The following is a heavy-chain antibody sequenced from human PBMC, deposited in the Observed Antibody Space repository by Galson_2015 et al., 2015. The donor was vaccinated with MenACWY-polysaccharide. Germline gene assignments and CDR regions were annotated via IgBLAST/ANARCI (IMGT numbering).Heavy chain of an antibody. Sequence: SLRLSCAASGFTFSDYYMNWSRQAPGKRLEWVSYISTSGTNIYHADSVKGRFTISRDNAKNSLYLQMNSLRAEDTAVYYCAKLGLKWDLPRDYSFYMDVWGKGTMVTVSS. CDR2: ISTSGTNI. V-gene: IGHV3-11*01. D-gene: IGHD1-26*01. CDR3: AKLGLKWDLPRDYSFYMDV. J-gene: IGHJ6*03. CDR1: GFTFSDYY.